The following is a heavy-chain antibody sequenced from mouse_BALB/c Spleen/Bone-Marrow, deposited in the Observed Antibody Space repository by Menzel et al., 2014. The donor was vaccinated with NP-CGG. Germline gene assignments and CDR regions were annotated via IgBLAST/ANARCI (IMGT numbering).Heavy chain of an antibody. Sequence: QVQLKDSGAELAKPGASVKVSCKASGYTFTSYWMHWIKQRPGQGLEWIGYITPSTGYIEYNQKFKDKATLTADKSSSTAYMQLSSLTSEDSAVYYCARPRFAYWGQGTLVTVSA. CDR2: ITPSTGYI. V-gene: IGHV1-7*01. CDR3: ARPRFAY. CDR1: GYTFTSYW. J-gene: IGHJ3*01.